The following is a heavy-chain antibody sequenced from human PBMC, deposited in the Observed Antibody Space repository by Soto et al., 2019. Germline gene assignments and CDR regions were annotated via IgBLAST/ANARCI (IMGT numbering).Heavy chain of an antibody. V-gene: IGHV3-48*02. CDR2: ISSGSSTI. J-gene: IGHJ4*02. CDR1: GFTFSTCK. D-gene: IGHD4-17*01. CDR3: AKDQKWYGVGVFLSDY. Sequence: AGGSLRLSCAASGFTFSTCKMNWVRQAPGEGLEWVSYISSGSSTIHYADSMKGRFTISRDNAKNSLYLQMNSLRDEDTAVYYCAKDQKWYGVGVFLSDYWGQGTLVTVSS.